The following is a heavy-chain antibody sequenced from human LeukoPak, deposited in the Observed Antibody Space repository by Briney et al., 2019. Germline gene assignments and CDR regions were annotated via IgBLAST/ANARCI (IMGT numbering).Heavy chain of an antibody. Sequence: GGSLRLSCAASGFTFSSYAMHWVRQAPGKGLEWVAVISYDGSNKYYADSVKGRFTISRDNSKNTLYLQMNSLRAEDTAVYYCARDANYYGSYLDYWGQGTLVTVSS. J-gene: IGHJ4*02. V-gene: IGHV3-30-3*01. D-gene: IGHD3-10*01. CDR1: GFTFSSYA. CDR2: ISYDGSNK. CDR3: ARDANYYGSYLDY.